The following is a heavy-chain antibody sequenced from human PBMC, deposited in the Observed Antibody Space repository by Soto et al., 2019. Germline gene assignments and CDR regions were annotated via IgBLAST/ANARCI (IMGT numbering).Heavy chain of an antibody. Sequence: EAQLVESGGGLVQPGGSLTLSCTASEISLNIYWMHWVRQAPGKGLVWVARINPESTTITYADSVTGRVTISRDYAKDTLYLQMNGLSAEDTAIYYCTKDTFGGRDSWGQGTLVTVSS. CDR1: EISLNIYW. CDR3: TKDTFGGRDS. CDR2: INPESTTI. D-gene: IGHD2-15*01. V-gene: IGHV3-74*01. J-gene: IGHJ4*02.